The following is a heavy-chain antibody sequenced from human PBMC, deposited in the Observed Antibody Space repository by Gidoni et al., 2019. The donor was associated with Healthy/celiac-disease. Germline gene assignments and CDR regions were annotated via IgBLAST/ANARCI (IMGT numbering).Heavy chain of an antibody. Sequence: EVQLVQSGAEVKKPGESLKISCKGSGYSFTSYWIGWVRQMPGKGLEWLGIIYPGDSDTRYSPSFQGQVTISADKSISTAYLQWSSLKASDTAMYYCARQLGYCSSTSCQKGNWFDPWGQGTLVTVSS. V-gene: IGHV5-51*01. D-gene: IGHD2-2*01. CDR1: GYSFTSYW. J-gene: IGHJ5*02. CDR2: IYPGDSDT. CDR3: ARQLGYCSSTSCQKGNWFDP.